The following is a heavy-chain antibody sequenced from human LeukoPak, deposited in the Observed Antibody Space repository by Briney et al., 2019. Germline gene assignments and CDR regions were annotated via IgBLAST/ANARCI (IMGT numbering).Heavy chain of an antibody. V-gene: IGHV3-30*03. J-gene: IGHJ4*02. CDR2: ISYDGSNK. CDR1: GFTFSSYG. D-gene: IGHD4-17*01. Sequence: GGSLRLSCAASGFTFSSYGMHWVRQAPGKGLEWVAVISYDGSNKYYADSVKGRFTISRDNSKNTLYLQMNSLRAEDTAVYYCAGFRWTTTSVDYWGQGTLVTVSS. CDR3: AGFRWTTTSVDY.